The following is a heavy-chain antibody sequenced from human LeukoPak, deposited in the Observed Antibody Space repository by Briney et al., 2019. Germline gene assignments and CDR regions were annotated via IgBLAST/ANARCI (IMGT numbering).Heavy chain of an antibody. V-gene: IGHV4-4*07. CDR3: AREKGGSYFGDAFGI. CDR1: GGSISSYY. J-gene: IGHJ3*02. D-gene: IGHD1-26*01. Sequence: SETLSLTCTVSGGSISSYYWSWIRQPAVKGLERIGCIYTSGSTNYNPSLKSRVTMSVDTSKNQFSLKLSSVTAADTAVYYCAREKGGSYFGDAFGIWGQGTVVTVSS. CDR2: IYTSGST.